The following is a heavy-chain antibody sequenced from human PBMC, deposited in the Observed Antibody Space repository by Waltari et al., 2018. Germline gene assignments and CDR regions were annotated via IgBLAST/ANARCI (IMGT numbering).Heavy chain of an antibody. D-gene: IGHD6-6*01. CDR2: IYHSGST. CDR3: ARHAQREYTKFDP. V-gene: IGHV4-38-2*01. J-gene: IGHJ5*02. CDR1: GYSISSGYY. Sequence: QVQLQESGPGLVKPSETLSLTCAVSGYSISSGYYWGWIRQLPGKGLEWIGSIYHSGSTYYNPSLKSRVTISVDTSKNQFSLKLSSVTAADTAVYYCARHAQREYTKFDPWGQGTLVTVSS.